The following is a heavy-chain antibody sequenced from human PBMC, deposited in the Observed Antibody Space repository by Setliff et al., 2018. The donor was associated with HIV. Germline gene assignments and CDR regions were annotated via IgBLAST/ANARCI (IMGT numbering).Heavy chain of an antibody. J-gene: IGHJ3*02. CDR1: GGSMSTHY. V-gene: IGHV4-59*11. D-gene: IGHD1-26*01. Sequence: SETLSLTCTVSGGSMSTHYWSWIRQTPGKGLEWIGHIYTAGSTHYNPSLRSRVTISIDTSKSHFSLRLKSVTAADTALYYCASGSPFDGFDMWGQGTMVTVSS. CDR3: ASGSPFDGFDM. CDR2: IYTAGST.